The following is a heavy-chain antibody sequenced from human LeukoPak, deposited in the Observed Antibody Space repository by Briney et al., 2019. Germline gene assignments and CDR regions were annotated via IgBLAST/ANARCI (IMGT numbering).Heavy chain of an antibody. Sequence: GESLKISCKGSGYSFTSYWIGWVRQMPGKGLEWMGIIYPGDSDTRYSPSLQGQVTISADKSISTAYLQWSSLKASDTAMYYCARQYYDYVWGSYRLDYWGQGTLVTVSS. CDR3: ARQYYDYVWGSYRLDY. CDR2: IYPGDSDT. J-gene: IGHJ4*02. V-gene: IGHV5-51*01. CDR1: GYSFTSYW. D-gene: IGHD3-16*02.